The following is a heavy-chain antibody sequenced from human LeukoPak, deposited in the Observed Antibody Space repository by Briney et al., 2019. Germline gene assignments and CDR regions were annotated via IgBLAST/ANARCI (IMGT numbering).Heavy chain of an antibody. D-gene: IGHD5-12*01. J-gene: IGHJ6*03. Sequence: SVKVSCKASGGTFSSYAISWVRQAPGQGLEWMGGIIPIFGTANYAQKFQGRVTITTDESTSTAYMELSSLRSEDTAVYYCARHSLNSGYDPYYMDVWGKGTTVTVSS. CDR2: IIPIFGTA. CDR1: GGTFSSYA. V-gene: IGHV1-69*05. CDR3: ARHSLNSGYDPYYMDV.